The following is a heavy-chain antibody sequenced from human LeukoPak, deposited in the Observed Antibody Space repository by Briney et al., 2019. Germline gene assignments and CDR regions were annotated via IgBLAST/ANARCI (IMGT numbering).Heavy chain of an antibody. CDR2: IYTSGST. Sequence: SETLSLTCTVSGGSISSYYWSWTRQPAGKGLEWIGRIYTSGSTNYNPSLKSRVTMSVDTSKNQFSLKLSSVTAADTAVYYCARDEDIAAAGRSWFDPWGQGTLVTVSS. J-gene: IGHJ5*02. V-gene: IGHV4-4*07. CDR1: GGSISSYY. CDR3: ARDEDIAAAGRSWFDP. D-gene: IGHD6-13*01.